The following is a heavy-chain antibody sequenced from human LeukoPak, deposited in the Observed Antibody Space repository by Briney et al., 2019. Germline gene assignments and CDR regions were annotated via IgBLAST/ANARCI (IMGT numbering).Heavy chain of an antibody. CDR2: ISSNGGST. CDR3: VRGSAFGDLDS. J-gene: IGHJ4*02. CDR1: GFTFGNYA. Sequence: GGSLRLSCSASGFTFGNYAMHWVRQAPGKGPEYVSAISSNGGSTYYADSVKGRFTISRDNSKNTLHLQMSSLRAEDTAVYYCVRGSAFGDLDSWGQGTLVTVSS. V-gene: IGHV3-64D*09. D-gene: IGHD3-10*01.